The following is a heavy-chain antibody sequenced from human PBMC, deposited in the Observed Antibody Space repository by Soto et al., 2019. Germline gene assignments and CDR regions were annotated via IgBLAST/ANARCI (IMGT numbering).Heavy chain of an antibody. CDR1: VGSISSGGYY. CDR2: IYYSGST. V-gene: IGHV4-31*03. J-gene: IGHJ4*02. D-gene: IGHD4-17*01. Sequence: SETLSLTCTVSVGSISSGGYYWSWIRQHPGKGLEWIGYIYYSGSTYYNPSLKSRVTISVDTSKNQFSLKLSSVTAADTAVYYCARDDRSYGDFDYWGQGTLVTVSS. CDR3: ARDDRSYGDFDY.